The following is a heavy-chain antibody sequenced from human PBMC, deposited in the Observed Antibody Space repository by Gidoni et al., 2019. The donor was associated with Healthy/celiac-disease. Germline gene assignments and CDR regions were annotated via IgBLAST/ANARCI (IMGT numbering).Heavy chain of an antibody. D-gene: IGHD4-17*01. V-gene: IGHV1-69*12. Sequence: QVQLVQSGAEVKKLGSSVKVSCTASGGTFSSYAISWVRQAPGQGLEWMGGIIPIFGTANYAQKFQGRVTITADESTSTAYMELSSLRSEDTAVYYCARDRSTVTTGYWFDPWGQGTLVTVSS. CDR2: IIPIFGTA. CDR3: ARDRSTVTTGYWFDP. CDR1: GGTFSSYA. J-gene: IGHJ5*02.